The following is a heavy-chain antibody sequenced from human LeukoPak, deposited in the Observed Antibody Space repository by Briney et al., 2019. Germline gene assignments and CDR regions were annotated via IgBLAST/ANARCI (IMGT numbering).Heavy chain of an antibody. CDR1: GFTFSIYW. CDR2: INIDGSIT. D-gene: IGHD3-22*01. J-gene: IGHJ5*02. CDR3: ARAQTYYYDSSGYYYVGHWFDP. V-gene: IGHV3-74*01. Sequence: GGALRLSCAASGFTFSIYWMHWVREAPGEGLVCVSRINIDGSITSYADSVKGRFTISRDNAKNTLYLQMNSLRAEDTAVYYCARAQTYYYDSSGYYYVGHWFDPWGQGTLVTVSS.